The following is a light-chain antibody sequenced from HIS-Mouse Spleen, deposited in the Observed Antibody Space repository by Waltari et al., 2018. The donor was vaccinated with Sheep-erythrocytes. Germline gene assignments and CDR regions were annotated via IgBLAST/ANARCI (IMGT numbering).Light chain of an antibody. CDR2: RNK. CDR3: VAWDDSLSGPV. Sequence: QSVLTQPPSASGTPGQRVTISCSGSSSNIGSNYVYWYQQLPGTAPKLLIYRNKPRPSGVPDRFSGSKSGTSASLAISGLRSEDEADYYCVAWDDSLSGPVFGGGTKLTVL. J-gene: IGLJ3*02. CDR1: SSNIGSNY. V-gene: IGLV1-47*01.